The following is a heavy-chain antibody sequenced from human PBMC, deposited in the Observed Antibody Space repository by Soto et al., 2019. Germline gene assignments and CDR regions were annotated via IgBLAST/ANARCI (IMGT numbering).Heavy chain of an antibody. J-gene: IGHJ4*02. CDR2: ISSSSSYI. D-gene: IGHD3-22*01. CDR3: AKDGARSYYYDSSGYSKPKPTGECC. Sequence: GGSLRLSCAASGFTFSSYSMNCVRQAPWKGLEWVSSISSSSSYINYADSVKGRFTISRDNDKNSLYLQMKSLRAEDTAVYYWAKDGARSYYYDSSGYSKPKPTGECCWGEGT. CDR1: GFTFSSYS. V-gene: IGHV3-21*01.